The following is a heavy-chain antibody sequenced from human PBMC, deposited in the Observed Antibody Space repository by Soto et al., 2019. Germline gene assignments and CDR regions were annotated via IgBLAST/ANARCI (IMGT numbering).Heavy chain of an antibody. CDR3: AKDLGGRFCSGGSCYEGVSDY. CDR2: ISGSGGST. J-gene: IGHJ4*02. V-gene: IGHV3-23*01. Sequence: GGSLRLSCAASGFTFSSYAMSWVRQAPGKGLEWVSAISGSGGSTYYADSVKGRFTISRDNSKNTLYLQMNSLRAEDTAVYYCAKDLGGRFCSGGSCYEGVSDYWGQGTLVTVSS. D-gene: IGHD2-15*01. CDR1: GFTFSSYA.